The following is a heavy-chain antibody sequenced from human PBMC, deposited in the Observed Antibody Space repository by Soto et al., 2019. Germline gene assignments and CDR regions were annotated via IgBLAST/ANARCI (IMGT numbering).Heavy chain of an antibody. V-gene: IGHV3-48*03. J-gene: IGHJ6*02. CDR3: ATERDYCSGGSCYGMDV. D-gene: IGHD2-15*01. CDR1: GFTFSSYE. Sequence: LRLSCAASGFTFSSYEMNWVRQAPGKGLEWVSYISSSGSTIYYADSVKGRFTISRDNAKNSLYLQMNSLRAEDTAVYYCATERDYCSGGSCYGMDVWGQGTTVTVSS. CDR2: ISSSGSTI.